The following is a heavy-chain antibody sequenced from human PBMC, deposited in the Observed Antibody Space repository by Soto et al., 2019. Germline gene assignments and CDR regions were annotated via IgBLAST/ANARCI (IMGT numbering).Heavy chain of an antibody. Sequence: PGESLQISCKVSGYSFAGSWITWGRQKPWKGLEWMWRIDPSDSQTYYSPSFRGHVTISATKSITTVFLQWSSLRASDTAMYYCARQIYDSDTGPNFQYYFDSWGQGTPVTVSS. CDR1: GYSFAGSW. CDR3: ARQIYDSDTGPNFQYYFDS. V-gene: IGHV5-10-1*01. J-gene: IGHJ4*02. CDR2: IDPSDSQT. D-gene: IGHD3-22*01.